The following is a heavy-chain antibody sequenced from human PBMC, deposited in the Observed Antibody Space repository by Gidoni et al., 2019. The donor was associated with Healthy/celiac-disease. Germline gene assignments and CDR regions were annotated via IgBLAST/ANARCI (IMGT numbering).Heavy chain of an antibody. Sequence: EVKLLESGGGLVQPGGSLRRSCAASGFTFGSYAMSWVRQAPGKGLEWVSAISGSGGSTYYADSVKGRFTISRDNSKNTLYLQMNSLRAEDTAVYYCARTEPVTTYFDYWGQGTLVTVSS. CDR3: ARTEPVTTYFDY. J-gene: IGHJ4*02. CDR2: ISGSGGST. V-gene: IGHV3-23*01. CDR1: GFTFGSYA. D-gene: IGHD3-22*01.